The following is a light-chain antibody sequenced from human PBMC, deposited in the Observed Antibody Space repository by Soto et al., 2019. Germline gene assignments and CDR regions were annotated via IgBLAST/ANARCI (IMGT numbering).Light chain of an antibody. CDR2: AAS. Sequence: EIVMTQSPATLSVSPGETATLSCRASQSVGRAVAWYQHKPGQAPWHLIVAASIRATGVPGRFSGGGSGTEFKLTISSLQSEDFAVYYCQQYRNWPPLTFGGGTTVEIK. CDR1: QSVGRA. CDR3: QQYRNWPPLT. V-gene: IGKV3-15*01. J-gene: IGKJ4*01.